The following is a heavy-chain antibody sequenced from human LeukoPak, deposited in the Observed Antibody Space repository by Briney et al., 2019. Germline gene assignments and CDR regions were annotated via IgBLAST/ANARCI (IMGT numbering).Heavy chain of an antibody. J-gene: IGHJ4*02. CDR3: ARDSVTTVVRGEFDY. CDR2: ISAYNGNT. D-gene: IGHD4-23*01. CDR1: GYTFTSYG. Sequence: GASVTVSCKASGYTFTSYGISWVRQAPGQGLEWMGWISAYNGNTNYAQKLQGRVTMTTDTSTSTAYMELRSLRSDDTAVYYCARDSVTTVVRGEFDYWGQGTLVTVSS. V-gene: IGHV1-18*01.